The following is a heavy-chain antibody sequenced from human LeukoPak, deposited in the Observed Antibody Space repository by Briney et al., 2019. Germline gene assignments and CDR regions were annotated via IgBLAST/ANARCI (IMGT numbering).Heavy chain of an antibody. J-gene: IGHJ2*01. CDR2: IYNSGTT. V-gene: IGHV4-59*01. CDR1: GGSISSYY. Sequence: PSETLSLTCTVSGGSISSYYWNWIRQPPGKGLEWIGNIYNSGTTDYNPSLKSRVTISVDTSKNQISLKLSSVTAADTAVYYCARDKGPYWYFDLWGRGTLVTVSS. CDR3: ARDKGPYWYFDL.